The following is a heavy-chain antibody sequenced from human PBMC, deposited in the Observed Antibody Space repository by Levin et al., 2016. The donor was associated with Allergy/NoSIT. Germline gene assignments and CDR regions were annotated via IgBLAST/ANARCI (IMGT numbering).Heavy chain of an antibody. J-gene: IGHJ4*02. CDR2: INGNGRST. Sequence: GESLKISCAASGFTFDTYAMTWVRQAPGKGLEWVSSINGNGRSTYYADSVKGRFTISRDNSKNTLYLQLNSLRAEDTALYYCARDMYILTTYPVDFDCWGQGTLVSVSS. V-gene: IGHV3-23*01. D-gene: IGHD3-9*01. CDR3: ARDMYILTTYPVDFDC. CDR1: GFTFDTYA.